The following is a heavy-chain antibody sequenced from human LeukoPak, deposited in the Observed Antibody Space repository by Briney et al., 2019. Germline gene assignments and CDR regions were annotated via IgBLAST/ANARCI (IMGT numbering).Heavy chain of an antibody. J-gene: IGHJ4*02. Sequence: GGSLRLSCAASGFTFSNYGMHWVRQAPGKGLEWVAFIRYDGSNKYYADSVKGRFTISRDNSKNTLYLQMNSLRAEDTAVYYCARDSGSYYGNDYWGQGTLVTVSS. V-gene: IGHV3-30*02. D-gene: IGHD1-26*01. CDR3: ARDSGSYYGNDY. CDR2: IRYDGSNK. CDR1: GFTFSNYG.